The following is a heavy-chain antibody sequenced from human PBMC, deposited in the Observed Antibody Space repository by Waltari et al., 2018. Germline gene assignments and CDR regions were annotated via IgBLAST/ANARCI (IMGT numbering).Heavy chain of an antibody. CDR1: GYSLSELS. CDR2: VDPEDEET. J-gene: IGHJ6*02. CDR3: TTDIMLRVFSNV. Sequence: QVQLVQSGAEVRKPGASVKVSCKVSGYSLSELSMHWVRQAPGKGLEWGGGVDPEDEETVYAQKFQGRVTMTEDTSTDTAYMELSSLRSDDTAVYCTTDIMLRVFSNVWGQGTTVTVSS. D-gene: IGHD3-10*01. V-gene: IGHV1-24*01.